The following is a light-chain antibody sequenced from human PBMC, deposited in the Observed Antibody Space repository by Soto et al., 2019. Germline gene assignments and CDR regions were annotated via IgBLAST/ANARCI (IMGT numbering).Light chain of an antibody. J-gene: IGLJ1*01. CDR1: NIGSKR. V-gene: IGLV3-21*02. Sequence: SYELTQPPSVSGAPGQTARLTCGGNNIGSKRVQWYQHKAGQAPVMVVYEDSDRPSGIPERFSGSNSGNTATLTISRVEAGDEADSYCQVWDSTSDLAVFGTGTKLTVL. CDR2: EDS. CDR3: QVWDSTSDLAV.